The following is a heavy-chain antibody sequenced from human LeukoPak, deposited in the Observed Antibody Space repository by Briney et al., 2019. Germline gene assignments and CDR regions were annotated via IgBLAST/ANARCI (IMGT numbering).Heavy chain of an antibody. CDR2: ISMNGTDM. J-gene: IGHJ4*02. CDR3: AKGHTYGMI. V-gene: IGHV3-11*01. CDR1: GFTFGDFY. Sequence: GGSLRLSCAASGFTFGDFYMTWLRQTPGKGPEWLSYISMNGTDMDCADSVRGRFTISRDNAKDTLYLQMNSLGAEDTAIYHCAKGHTYGMIWGQGTQITVSS. D-gene: IGHD5-18*01.